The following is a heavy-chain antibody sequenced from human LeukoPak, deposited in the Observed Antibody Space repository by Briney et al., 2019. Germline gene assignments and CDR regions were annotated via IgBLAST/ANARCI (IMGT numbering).Heavy chain of an antibody. CDR1: CGSISSTNW. Sequence: PSGTLSLTCAVSCGSISSTNWWSWVRQPPDKGLEWIGEISHTGNTNYNPSLESRVTISVDTSKNQFSLKLSSVTAADTAVYFCARVTGTTPFDYWGQGSLVTVSS. J-gene: IGHJ4*02. D-gene: IGHD1-1*01. V-gene: IGHV4-4*02. CDR3: ARVTGTTPFDY. CDR2: ISHTGNT.